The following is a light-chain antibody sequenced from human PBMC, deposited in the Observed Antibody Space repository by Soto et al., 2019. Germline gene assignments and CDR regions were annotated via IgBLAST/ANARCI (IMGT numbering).Light chain of an antibody. Sequence: QSALTQPASESGSPGQSITISCTGTSSDVGGYNYVSWYQQHPGKAPKLMIYEVSNRPSGVSNRFSGSKSGNTASLTISGLQADDEADYYCSSYTSSSTRVFGGGTKLTVL. V-gene: IGLV2-14*01. CDR3: SSYTSSSTRV. J-gene: IGLJ3*02. CDR2: EVS. CDR1: SSDVGGYNY.